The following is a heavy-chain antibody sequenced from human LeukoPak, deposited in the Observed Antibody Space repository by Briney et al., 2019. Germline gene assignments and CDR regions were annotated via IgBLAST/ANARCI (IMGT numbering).Heavy chain of an antibody. CDR2: ISSSSSYI. V-gene: IGHV3-21*01. D-gene: IGHD2-15*01. Sequence: GGSLRLSCAASGFTFSSYSMNWVRQAPGKGLEWVSSISSSSSYIYYADSVKGRFTISRDNAKNSLYLQMNSLRAEDTAVYYCARGYCSGGSCYFYYFDYWGQGTLVTVSS. J-gene: IGHJ4*02. CDR3: ARGYCSGGSCYFYYFDY. CDR1: GFTFSSYS.